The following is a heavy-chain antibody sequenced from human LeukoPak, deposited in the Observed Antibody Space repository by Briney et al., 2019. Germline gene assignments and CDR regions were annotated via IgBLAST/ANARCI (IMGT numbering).Heavy chain of an antibody. V-gene: IGHV3-23*01. D-gene: IGHD3-10*01. J-gene: IGHJ4*02. CDR1: GFTFSNYV. CDR3: ASGTGMYSFDY. CDR2: ISGSGGNT. Sequence: GGSLRLSCAASGFTFSNYVMSWVRQAPGKGLEWVSAISGSGGNTYYADSVKGRFTISRDNSKNTLYLEMNSLRAEDTAVYYCASGTGMYSFDYWGQGTLVTVSS.